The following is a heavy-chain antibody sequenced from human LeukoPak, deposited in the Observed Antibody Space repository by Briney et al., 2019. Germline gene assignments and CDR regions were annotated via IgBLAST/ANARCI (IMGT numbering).Heavy chain of an antibody. Sequence: PSETLSLTCAVYGGSFSGYYWSWIRQPPGKGLEWIGEINHSGSTNYNPSLKSRVTISVDTSKNQFSLKLSSATAADTAVYYCASCSGGSCHYFDYWGQGTLVTVSP. D-gene: IGHD2-15*01. CDR1: GGSFSGYY. V-gene: IGHV4-34*01. CDR3: ASCSGGSCHYFDY. J-gene: IGHJ4*02. CDR2: INHSGST.